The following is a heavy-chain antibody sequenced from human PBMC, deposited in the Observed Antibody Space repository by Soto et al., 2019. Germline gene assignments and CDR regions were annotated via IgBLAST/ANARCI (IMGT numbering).Heavy chain of an antibody. D-gene: IGHD6-6*01. Sequence: QLQLQESGPGLVKPSETLSLTCTVSGGSISSSSYYWGWIRQPPGKGLEWIGSIYYSGSTYYNPSLKSRVTISVDTSKNQFSLKLSSVTAADTAVYYCARHGSREKQLVPYYYYGMDVWGQGTTVTVSS. V-gene: IGHV4-39*01. CDR1: GGSISSSSYY. J-gene: IGHJ6*02. CDR2: IYYSGST. CDR3: ARHGSREKQLVPYYYYGMDV.